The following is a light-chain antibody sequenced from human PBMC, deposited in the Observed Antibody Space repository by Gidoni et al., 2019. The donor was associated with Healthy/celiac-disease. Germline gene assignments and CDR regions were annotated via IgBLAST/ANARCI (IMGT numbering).Light chain of an antibody. J-gene: IGKJ4*01. CDR1: QSVLSSSNNKNY. CDR3: QQYYSTPWLT. CDR2: WAS. Sequence: DIVMTQSPDSLAVSLGERATINCKSSQSVLSSSNNKNYLAWYQQKPGQPPKLLIYWASTRESGVPDRFSGSGSGTDFTLTISSLQAEDVAVYYCQQYYSTPWLTFGGGTKVEIK. V-gene: IGKV4-1*01.